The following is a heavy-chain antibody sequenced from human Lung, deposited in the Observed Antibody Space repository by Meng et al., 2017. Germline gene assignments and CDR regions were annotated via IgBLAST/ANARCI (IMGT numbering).Heavy chain of an antibody. D-gene: IGHD4-11*01. J-gene: IGHJ4*02. CDR2: INHSGST. CDR3: ARGPTTMAHDFDY. V-gene: IGHV4-34*01. CDR1: GGSFSDYY. Sequence: QLPLQQWGAALLKPSETLSLTCVVSGGSFSDYYWSWIRQPPGKGLEWIGEINHSGSTNYNPSLESRATISVDTSQNNLSLKLSSVTAADSAVYYCARGPTTMAHDFDYWGQGTLVTVSS.